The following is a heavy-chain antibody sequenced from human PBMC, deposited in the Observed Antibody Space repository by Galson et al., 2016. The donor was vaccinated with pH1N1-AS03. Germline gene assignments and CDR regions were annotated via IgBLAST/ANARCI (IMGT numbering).Heavy chain of an antibody. Sequence: SLRLSCAASGFTFRNYNLNWVRQAPGKGLEWISYITGGSDTIFYADSVRGRFTISRDNAKNSVFLRMNSLGPDDTAVYYCARGYCTGGSCYGQFDHWGQATLVTVSS. CDR3: ARGYCTGGSCYGQFDH. J-gene: IGHJ4*02. D-gene: IGHD2-15*01. CDR1: GFTFRNYN. CDR2: ITGGSDTI. V-gene: IGHV3-48*01.